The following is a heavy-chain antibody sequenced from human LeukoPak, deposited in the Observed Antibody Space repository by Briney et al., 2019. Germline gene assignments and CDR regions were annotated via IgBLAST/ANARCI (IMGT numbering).Heavy chain of an antibody. CDR3: ARGPTVESHDFDY. CDR1: GGSFTGSFRGYY. V-gene: IGHV4-34*01. D-gene: IGHD4-17*01. CDR2: INHNGDT. Sequence: SETLSPTCAVYGGSFTGSFRGYYWSWIRQSPGKGLEWIGEINHNGDTNYNPSLESRVTISIDMSKNQFSLKLSSVTAADTAMYYCARGPTVESHDFDYWGQGTPVTVSS. J-gene: IGHJ4*02.